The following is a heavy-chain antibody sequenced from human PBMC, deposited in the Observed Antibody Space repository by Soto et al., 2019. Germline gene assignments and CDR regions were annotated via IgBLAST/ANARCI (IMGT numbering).Heavy chain of an antibody. CDR2: IYYSGST. J-gene: IGHJ4*02. CDR3: ARSDSGYNLETYFDY. CDR1: GGSISSGDYY. Sequence: SETLSLTCTVSGGSISSGDYYWSWIRQPPGKGLEWIGYIYYSGSTYYNPSLKSRVTISVDTSKNQFSLKLSSVTAADTAVYYCARSDSGYNLETYFDYWGQGTLVTVSS. D-gene: IGHD5-12*01. V-gene: IGHV4-30-4*01.